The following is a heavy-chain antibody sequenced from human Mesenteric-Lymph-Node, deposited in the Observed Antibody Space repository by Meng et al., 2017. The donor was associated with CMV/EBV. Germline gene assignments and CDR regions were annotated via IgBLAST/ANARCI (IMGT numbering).Heavy chain of an antibody. CDR2: ISSSGSTI. V-gene: IGHV3-11*04. J-gene: IGHJ1*01. CDR3: ARDSTRYCSSTSCYTGYFQH. Sequence: GESLKISCAASGFTFSDYYMSWIRQAPGKGLEWVSYISSSGSTIYYADSVKGRFTISRDNAKNSLYLQMNSLRAEDTAVYYCARDSTRYCSSTSCYTGYFQHWGQGTLVTVSS. D-gene: IGHD2-2*02. CDR1: GFTFSDYY.